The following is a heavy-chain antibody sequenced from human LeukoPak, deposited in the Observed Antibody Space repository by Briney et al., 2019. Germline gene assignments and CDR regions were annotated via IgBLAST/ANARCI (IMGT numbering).Heavy chain of an antibody. J-gene: IGHJ3*02. V-gene: IGHV3-74*01. CDR3: AKVGGSSWSVGAFDI. D-gene: IGHD6-13*01. CDR2: INSDGRST. CDR1: GFTFSSYW. Sequence: GGSLRLSCAASGFTFSSYWMHWVRQAPGKGLVWVSRINSDGRSTSYADSVKGRFTISRDNAKNTLYLQMNSLRAEDTAVYYCAKVGGSSWSVGAFDIWGQGTMVTVSS.